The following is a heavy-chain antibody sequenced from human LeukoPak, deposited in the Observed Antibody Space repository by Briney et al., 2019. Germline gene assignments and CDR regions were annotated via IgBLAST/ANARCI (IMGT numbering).Heavy chain of an antibody. V-gene: IGHV4-59*01. Sequence: SETLSLTCTVSGGSISSYYWSWIRQPPGKGLEWIGYIYYSGSTNYNPSLKSRVTISVDTSKNQFSLKLSSVTAADTAVYYCARGSSWYFDYWGQGTLVTVSS. CDR1: GGSISSYY. CDR3: ARGSSWYFDY. D-gene: IGHD6-13*01. CDR2: IYYSGST. J-gene: IGHJ4*02.